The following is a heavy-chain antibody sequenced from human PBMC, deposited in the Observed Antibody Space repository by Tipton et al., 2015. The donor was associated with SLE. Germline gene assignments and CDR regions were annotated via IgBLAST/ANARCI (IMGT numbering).Heavy chain of an antibody. J-gene: IGHJ6*03. V-gene: IGHV4-39*07. CDR2: IHHSAST. Sequence: TLSLTCTVSGGSISSGSYYWSWIRQPAGKGLEWIGTIHHSASTYYNPSLKSRVTISVDTSKNQFSLRLSSVTAADTAVYYCARGLSSLVGFYYYYYMDVWGKGTTVTVSS. D-gene: IGHD2-8*02. CDR1: GGSISSGSYY. CDR3: ARGLSSLVGFYYYYYMDV.